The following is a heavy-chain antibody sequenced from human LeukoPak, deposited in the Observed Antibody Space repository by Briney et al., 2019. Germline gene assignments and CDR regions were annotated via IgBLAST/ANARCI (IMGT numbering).Heavy chain of an antibody. CDR2: IYYSRST. Sequence: SETLSLTCTVSGGSISSYYWSWIRQPPGKGLEWIGYIYYSRSTNYNPSLKSRVTISVDTSKNQFSLKLSSVTAADTAVYYCARLGPSTYSSSWLVGGVHYFDYWGQGTLVTVSS. CDR3: ARLGPSTYSSSWLVGGVHYFDY. J-gene: IGHJ4*02. V-gene: IGHV4-59*01. CDR1: GGSISSYY. D-gene: IGHD6-13*01.